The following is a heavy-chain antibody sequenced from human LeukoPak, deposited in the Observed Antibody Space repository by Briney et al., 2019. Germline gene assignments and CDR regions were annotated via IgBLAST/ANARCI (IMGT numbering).Heavy chain of an antibody. J-gene: IGHJ3*02. CDR2: INWDGGSP. V-gene: IGHV3-20*04. CDR3: AKTLRELSGGAFDI. D-gene: IGHD1-26*01. CDR1: GFAFGDCG. Sequence: GGSLRLSCAASGFAFGDCGMSWVRQAPGKGLEWVSGINWDGGSPRYADSVKGRFTISRDNSKNTLYLQMNSLRAEDTAVYYCAKTLRELSGGAFDIWGQGTMVTVSS.